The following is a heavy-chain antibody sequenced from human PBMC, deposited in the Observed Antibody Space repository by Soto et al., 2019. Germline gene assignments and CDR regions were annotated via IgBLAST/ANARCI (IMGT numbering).Heavy chain of an antibody. Sequence: SETLSLTCAVYGGSFSGYYWSWIRQPPGKGLEWIGEINHSGSTNYNPSLKSRVTISVDTSKNQFSLKLSSVTAADTAVYYCARGTRKFDPWGQGTLVTVSS. CDR1: GGSFSGYY. D-gene: IGHD1-26*01. CDR2: INHSGST. V-gene: IGHV4-34*01. CDR3: ARGTRKFDP. J-gene: IGHJ5*02.